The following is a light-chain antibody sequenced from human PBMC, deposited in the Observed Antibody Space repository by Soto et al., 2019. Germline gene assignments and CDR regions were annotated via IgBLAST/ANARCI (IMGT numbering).Light chain of an antibody. J-gene: IGKJ1*01. V-gene: IGKV1-39*01. CDR2: AAS. CDR3: QQSYSTPRT. CDR1: QSISSY. Sequence: DIQMTHSPSSLSPSVSDRVTITCRASQSISSYLNWYQQKPGKVPKLLIYAASSLQSGVPSRFSGSGSGTDFTLTISSLQPEDFATYYCQQSYSTPRTFGQGTKVDI.